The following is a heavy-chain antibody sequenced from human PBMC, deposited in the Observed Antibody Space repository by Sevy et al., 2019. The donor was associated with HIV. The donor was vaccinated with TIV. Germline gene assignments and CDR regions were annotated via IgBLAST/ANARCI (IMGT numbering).Heavy chain of an antibody. V-gene: IGHV1-2*02. Sequence: ASVKVSCKASGYTFTDYYMHWVRQAPGQGLEWMGGIKPNSGGTNYEQKFQGRVTITRDTSISTAYMELSSLRSDDTAVYYCARGIAVALNWFDPWGQGTLVTVSS. CDR1: GYTFTDYY. D-gene: IGHD6-19*01. CDR2: IKPNSGGT. J-gene: IGHJ5*02. CDR3: ARGIAVALNWFDP.